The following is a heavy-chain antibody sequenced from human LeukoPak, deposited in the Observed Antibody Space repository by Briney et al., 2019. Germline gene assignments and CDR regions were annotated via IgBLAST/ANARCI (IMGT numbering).Heavy chain of an antibody. CDR3: ARAGGGRRRGMVRGVLYYYYYMDV. J-gene: IGHJ6*03. D-gene: IGHD3-10*01. CDR2: INPNSGGT. V-gene: IGHV1-2*02. Sequence: ASVKVSCKASGYTFTSYGISWVRQAPGQGLEWMGWINPNSGGTNYAQKFQGRVTMTRDTSISTAYMELSRLRSDDTAVYYCARAGGGRRRGMVRGVLYYYYYMDVWGKGTTVTISS. CDR1: GYTFTSYG.